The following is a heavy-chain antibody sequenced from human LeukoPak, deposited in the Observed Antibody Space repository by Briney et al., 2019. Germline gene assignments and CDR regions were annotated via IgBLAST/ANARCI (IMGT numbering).Heavy chain of an antibody. V-gene: IGHV3-23*01. CDR2: ISGSGGST. CDR1: GFTFSSYA. D-gene: IGHD3-10*01. CDR3: AKVDLLDYYGSGGDY. Sequence: GGSLRLSCAASGFTFSSYAMSWVRQAPGKGLEWVSAISGSGGSTYYADSVKGRFTISRDNSKNTLYLQMTSLRAEDTAVYYCAKVDLLDYYGSGGDYWGQGTLVTVSS. J-gene: IGHJ4*02.